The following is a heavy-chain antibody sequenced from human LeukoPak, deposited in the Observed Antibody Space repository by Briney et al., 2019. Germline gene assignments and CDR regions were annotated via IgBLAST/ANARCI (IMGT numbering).Heavy chain of an antibody. D-gene: IGHD1-26*01. CDR1: GFTFSIYG. CDR2: NSRKGGST. J-gene: IGHJ3*02. V-gene: IGHV3-64D*06. Sequence: PGGSLRLSCSASGFTFSIYGILWVSQAPAKGLEYILSNSRKGGSTYYADSVKDRFTISRDNSKNTLYLQMSSLRTEDTAVYYCVKDEGIGYGGAFDIWGQGTMVTVSS. CDR3: VKDEGIGYGGAFDI.